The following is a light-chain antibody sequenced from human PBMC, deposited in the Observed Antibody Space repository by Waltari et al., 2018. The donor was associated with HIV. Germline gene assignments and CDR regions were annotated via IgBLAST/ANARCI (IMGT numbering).Light chain of an antibody. Sequence: ETVMTQSPGTLSASPGETVTLSCTASQSIDDKLAWYQQKPGQSPRLLIYAASTGATSVPGRFSGSGSGTQFTLTIRNLQSEDSAVYYCQQYENWPPLTFGQGTKVEIK. V-gene: IGKV3-15*01. CDR3: QQYENWPPLT. J-gene: IGKJ1*01. CDR1: QSIDDK. CDR2: AAS.